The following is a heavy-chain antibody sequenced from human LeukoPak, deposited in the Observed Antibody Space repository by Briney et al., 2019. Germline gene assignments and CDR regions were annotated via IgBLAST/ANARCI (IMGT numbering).Heavy chain of an antibody. J-gene: IGHJ4*02. CDR1: GYTFTGYY. CDR2: IDPNSGGT. D-gene: IGHD3-10*01. Sequence: VASVKVSCKASGYTFTGYYMHWVRQAPGQGLEWMGWIDPNSGGTNYAQKFQGRVTMTRDTSISSAYVELSRLRSDDTAVYYCARTPFYYGSGSPFDYWGQGTLVTVSS. V-gene: IGHV1-2*02. CDR3: ARTPFYYGSGSPFDY.